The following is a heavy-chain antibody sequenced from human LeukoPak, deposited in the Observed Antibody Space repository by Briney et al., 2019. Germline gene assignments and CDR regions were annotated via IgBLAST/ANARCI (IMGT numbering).Heavy chain of an antibody. D-gene: IGHD7-27*01. J-gene: IGHJ4*02. CDR2: ISWNSGSI. Sequence: PGGSLRLSCAASGFTFDDYAMHWVWQAPGKGLEWVSGISWNSGSIGYADSVKGRFTISRDNAKNSLYLQMNSLRPEDMALYYCVKGPITGDYFDYWGQGTLVTVSS. V-gene: IGHV3-9*03. CDR3: VKGPITGDYFDY. CDR1: GFTFDDYA.